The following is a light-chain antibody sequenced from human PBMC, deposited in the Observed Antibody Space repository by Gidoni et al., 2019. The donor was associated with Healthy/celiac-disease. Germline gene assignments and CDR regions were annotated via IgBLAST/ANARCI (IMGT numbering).Light chain of an antibody. J-gene: IGKJ1*01. Sequence: IVMTQSPDSLAVSLGERATINCKSSQSVLYSSNNKNYLAWYQQKPGQPPKLLIYWASTLESEVPDRFSGSGSGTDFTLTISSLQAEDVAVYYCQQYYSTPPTFGQGTKVEIK. V-gene: IGKV4-1*01. CDR3: QQYYSTPPT. CDR1: QSVLYSSNNKNY. CDR2: WAS.